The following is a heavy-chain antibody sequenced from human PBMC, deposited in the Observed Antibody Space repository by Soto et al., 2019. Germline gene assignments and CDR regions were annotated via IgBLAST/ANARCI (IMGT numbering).Heavy chain of an antibody. Sequence: AETLSLTCTVPGASIRCHSSSWIGQPPGKGLEWIGNIHYNGNTKYSPSLKSRVTMSVDTSKNHFSLKLISVTTADTAVYFCARDYDSTENYYYYGMDVWGQGTTVT. CDR3: ARDYDSTENYYYYGMDV. V-gene: IGHV4-59*11. CDR2: IHYNGNT. CDR1: GASIRCHS. J-gene: IGHJ6*02. D-gene: IGHD3-22*01.